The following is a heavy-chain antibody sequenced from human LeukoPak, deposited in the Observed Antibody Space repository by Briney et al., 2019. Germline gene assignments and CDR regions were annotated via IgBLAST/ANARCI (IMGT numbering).Heavy chain of an antibody. CDR1: GLTFSNAW. CDR2: ISSTSNYI. CDR3: ARDDRYSYGYSQSGHFDY. Sequence: GGSLRLSCEVSGLTFSNAWMSWVRQAPGKGLEWVSSISSTSNYIYYADSVKGRFTISRDNAKTSLYLQMNSLRAEDTAVYYCARDDRYSYGYSQSGHFDYWGQGILVTVSS. D-gene: IGHD5-18*01. V-gene: IGHV3-21*01. J-gene: IGHJ4*02.